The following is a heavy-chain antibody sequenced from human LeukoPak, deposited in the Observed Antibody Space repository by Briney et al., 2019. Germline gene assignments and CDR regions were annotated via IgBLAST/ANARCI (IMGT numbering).Heavy chain of an antibody. CDR3: ARGKSGSGSYSPYYFDY. V-gene: IGHV1-69*13. CDR1: GGTFSSYA. Sequence: ASVKVSCKASGGTFSSYAISWVRQAPGQGLEWMGGIIPIFGTANHAQKFQGRVTITADESTSTAYMELSSLRSEDTAVYYCARGKSGSGSYSPYYFDYWGQGTLVTVSS. D-gene: IGHD3-10*01. J-gene: IGHJ4*02. CDR2: IIPIFGTA.